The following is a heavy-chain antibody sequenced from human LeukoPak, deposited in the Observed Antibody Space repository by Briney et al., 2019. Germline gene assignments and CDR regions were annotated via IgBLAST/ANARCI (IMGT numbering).Heavy chain of an antibody. CDR2: IWYDGSNK. J-gene: IGHJ4*02. CDR1: GFTFSSYG. Sequence: GGSLRLSCAASGFTFSSYGMQWVRQAPGKGLEWVAVIWYDGSNKYYADSVKGRFTISRDNSKNTLYLQMNSLRAEDTAVYYCAKSGNIAVVIGYWGQGALVTVSS. V-gene: IGHV3-33*06. CDR3: AKSGNIAVVIGY. D-gene: IGHD6-19*01.